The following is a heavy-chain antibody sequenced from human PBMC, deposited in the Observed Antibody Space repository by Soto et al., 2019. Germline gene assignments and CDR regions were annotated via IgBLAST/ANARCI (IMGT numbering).Heavy chain of an antibody. Sequence: QVQLVQSGAEVKKPGSSVKVSCKASGGTFSSYTISWVRQAPGQGLEWMGRIIPILGIANYAQKFQGRVTITADKSTSADYMELSSLRSEDTAVYYCARDEGVGGYSGYDHHYWGQGTLVTVSS. CDR2: IIPILGIA. D-gene: IGHD5-12*01. CDR3: ARDEGVGGYSGYDHHY. V-gene: IGHV1-69*08. CDR1: GGTFSSYT. J-gene: IGHJ4*02.